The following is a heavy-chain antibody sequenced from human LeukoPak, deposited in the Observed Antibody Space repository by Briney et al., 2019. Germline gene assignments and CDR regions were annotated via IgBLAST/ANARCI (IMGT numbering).Heavy chain of an antibody. D-gene: IGHD6-13*01. V-gene: IGHV4-59*01. Sequence: PSETLSLTCTVSGGSISSYYWSWIRQPPGKGLEWIGYIYYSGSTNYNPSLKSRVTISVDTSKNQFSLKLSSVTAADTAVYYCARAPTVTAAGTDAWFDPWGQGTLVTVSS. CDR3: ARAPTVTAAGTDAWFDP. CDR2: IYYSGST. CDR1: GGSISSYY. J-gene: IGHJ5*02.